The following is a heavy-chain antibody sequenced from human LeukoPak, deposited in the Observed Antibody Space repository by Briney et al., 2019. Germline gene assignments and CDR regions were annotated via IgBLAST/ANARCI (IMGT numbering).Heavy chain of an antibody. CDR3: ARGRYSSSWYDY. V-gene: IGHV4-39*07. D-gene: IGHD6-13*01. J-gene: IGHJ4*02. Sequence: SETLSLTCTVSGGSISSSSYYWGWIRQPPGKGLEWIGEINHSGSTNYNPSLKSRVTISVDTSKNQFSLKLSSVTAADTAVYYCARGRYSSSWYDYWGQGTLVTVSS. CDR2: INHSGST. CDR1: GGSISSSSYY.